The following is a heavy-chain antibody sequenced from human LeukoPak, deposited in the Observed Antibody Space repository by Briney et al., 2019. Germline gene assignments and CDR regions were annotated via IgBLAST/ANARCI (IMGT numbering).Heavy chain of an antibody. D-gene: IGHD1-26*01. CDR1: GVSISSHY. V-gene: IGHV4-59*11. CDR3: ARVLDSGYSDY. CDR2: VHFSGIT. J-gene: IGHJ4*02. Sequence: SETLSLTCTVSGVSISSHYWSWIRQPPGKGLEWIGYVHFSGITQYNPSLKSRLTMSVDTSKNHFSLRLSSVTAADTATYYCARVLDSGYSDYWGQGTLVTVSS.